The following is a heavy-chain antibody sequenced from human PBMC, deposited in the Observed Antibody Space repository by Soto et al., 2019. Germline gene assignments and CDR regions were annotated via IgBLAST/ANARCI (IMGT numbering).Heavy chain of an antibody. J-gene: IGHJ5*02. CDR2: IHWNEDK. CDR3: AHRPRWGVWDSNNWCDP. D-gene: IGHD3-16*01. V-gene: IGHV2-5*01. CDR1: GFSLSTSGVG. Sequence: QITLKVSGPTLVKPTQTLTLTCTFSGFSLSTSGVGVGWIRQPPGKALEWLALIHWNEDKRYSPSLKSRLTITKDTTKNPVVLTMTYVDPVDTATYYCAHRPRWGVWDSNNWCDPRGQGTLVTVSS.